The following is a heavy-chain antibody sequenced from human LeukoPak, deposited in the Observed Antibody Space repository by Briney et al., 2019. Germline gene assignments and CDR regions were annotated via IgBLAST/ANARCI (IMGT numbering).Heavy chain of an antibody. CDR3: ARSEAGLLWFGELTFFDY. V-gene: IGHV4-34*01. CDR1: GSSFSAYY. Sequence: RPSETLSLTCAVYGSSFSAYYWSWIRQPPGKGLEWIGEISHSGRTYYNPSLKSRVTISVDTSKKQFSLKLSSVTAADTAVYYCARSEAGLLWFGELTFFDYWGRGTLVTVSS. J-gene: IGHJ4*02. D-gene: IGHD3-10*01. CDR2: ISHSGRT.